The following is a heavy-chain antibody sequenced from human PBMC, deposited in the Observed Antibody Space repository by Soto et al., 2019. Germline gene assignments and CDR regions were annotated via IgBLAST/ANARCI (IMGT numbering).Heavy chain of an antibody. CDR3: ARALVNGGDY. D-gene: IGHD2-8*02. CDR2: IKQDGSET. J-gene: IGHJ4*02. CDR1: GFTFSNYW. V-gene: IGHV3-7*01. Sequence: PGGSLRVSCAASGFTFSNYWMTWVRQAPGKGLEWVANIKQDGSETHYVDSVKGRFTISRDNAKNSLYLQMNSLRAEDTAVYYCARALVNGGDYWGQGTLVTVSS.